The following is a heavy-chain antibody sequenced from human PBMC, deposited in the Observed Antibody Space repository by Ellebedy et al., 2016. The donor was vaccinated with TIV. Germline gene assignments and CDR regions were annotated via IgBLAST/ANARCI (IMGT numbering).Heavy chain of an antibody. CDR1: GFNFSEYD. Sequence: ETLSLTCAASGFNFSEYDMSWIRQAPGKGLEWVGRIKSKSDGGTTDYAAPVEGRFTISRDDSKNTLYLQMNSLKIEDTAVYYCTTAGISGSRFWFNGLDVWGQGTTVAVSS. D-gene: IGHD1-20*01. J-gene: IGHJ6*02. CDR3: TTAGISGSRFWFNGLDV. V-gene: IGHV3-15*01. CDR2: IKSKSDGGTT.